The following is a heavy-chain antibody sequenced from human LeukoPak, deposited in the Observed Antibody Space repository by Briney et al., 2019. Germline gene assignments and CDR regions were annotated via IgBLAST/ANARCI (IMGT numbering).Heavy chain of an antibody. Sequence: KPSETLSLTCAVSGGSINNDYWSWIRQPAGKGPEWIGRIFTSGSTNYNASLKSRVTMSVDTSKNQFSLKLRSMTAADTAVYYCARAPVTVKDSFDIWGQGTMVTVSS. D-gene: IGHD4-11*01. V-gene: IGHV4-4*07. CDR3: ARAPVTVKDSFDI. J-gene: IGHJ3*02. CDR1: GGSINNDY. CDR2: IFTSGST.